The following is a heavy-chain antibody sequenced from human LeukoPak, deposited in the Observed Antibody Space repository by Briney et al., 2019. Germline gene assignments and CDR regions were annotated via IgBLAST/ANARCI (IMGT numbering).Heavy chain of an antibody. D-gene: IGHD6-13*01. CDR2: IYSGGST. J-gene: IGHJ4*02. V-gene: IGHV3-66*01. Sequence: GGSLRLSCAASGFTVSSNYMTWIRQAPGKGLEWVSVIYSGGSTYYADPVKGRFTISRDNSKNTLYLQMNSLRGEDTAVYYRARSVAAGLGFSINWGQGTLVTVSS. CDR1: GFTVSSNY. CDR3: ARSVAAGLGFSIN.